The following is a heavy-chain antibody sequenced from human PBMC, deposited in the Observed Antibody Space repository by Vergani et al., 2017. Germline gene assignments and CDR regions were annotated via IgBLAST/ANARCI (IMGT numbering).Heavy chain of an antibody. J-gene: IGHJ6*02. CDR3: ARGASVWGGPWYYGMDV. D-gene: IGHD3-16*01. CDR2: INPNSGGT. V-gene: IGHV1-2*04. Sequence: QVQLVQSGAEVKKPGASVKVSCKASGYTFTGYYMHWVRQAPGQGLEWMGWINPNSGGTNYAQKFQGWVTMTRDTSISTAYMELSRLRSDDTAVYYCARGASVWGGPWYYGMDVWGQGTTVTVSS. CDR1: GYTFTGYY.